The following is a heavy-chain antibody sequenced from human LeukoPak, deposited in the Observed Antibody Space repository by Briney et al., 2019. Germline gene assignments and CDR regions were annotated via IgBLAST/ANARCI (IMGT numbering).Heavy chain of an antibody. CDR3: ARRIYTSVWFDP. D-gene: IGHD2-15*01. CDR1: GYSFTSYW. J-gene: IGHJ5*02. V-gene: IGHV5-51*01. CDR2: IYPGDSDT. Sequence: GESPKISCKGSGYSFTSYWIGWVRPMPGKGLEWMGIIYPGDSDTRYSPSFQGQVTISADKSISTAYLQWSTLKTSDTAIYYCARRIYTSVWFDPWGQGTLVSVSS.